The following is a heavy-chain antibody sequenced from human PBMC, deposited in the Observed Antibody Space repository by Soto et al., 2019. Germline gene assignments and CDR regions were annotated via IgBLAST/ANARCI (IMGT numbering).Heavy chain of an antibody. CDR3: ARGGAVTGRFEY. D-gene: IGHD4-4*01. J-gene: IGHJ4*02. V-gene: IGHV3-7*01. CDR1: GFTFSGYW. CDR2: IKEDGSEK. Sequence: ESGGDLVQPGGSLRLSCAASGFTFSGYWMSWVRQAPGKGLEWVASIKEDGSEKYYVDSVKGRFTISRDNAKNSLYLQMNSLRVEDTAVYYCARGGAVTGRFEYWGQGTLVTVSS.